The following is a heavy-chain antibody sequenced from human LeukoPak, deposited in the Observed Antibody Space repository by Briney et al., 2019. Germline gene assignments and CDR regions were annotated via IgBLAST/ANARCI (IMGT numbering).Heavy chain of an antibody. J-gene: IGHJ4*02. CDR1: GYTFTSYG. V-gene: IGHV1-8*02. Sequence: GASVKVSCKASGYTFTSYGISWARQAPGQGLEWMGWMNPNSGNTGYAQKFQGRVTMTRNTSISTAYMELSSLRSEDTAVYYCARASIAARTHDYWGLGTLVTVSS. CDR3: ARASIAARTHDY. CDR2: MNPNSGNT. D-gene: IGHD6-6*01.